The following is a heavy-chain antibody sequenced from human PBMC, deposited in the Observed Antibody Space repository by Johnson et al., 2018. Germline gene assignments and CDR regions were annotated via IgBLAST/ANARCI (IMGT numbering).Heavy chain of an antibody. CDR1: GFTFSNYR. Sequence: VQSGGSLRLSCAASGFTFSNYRMNWVRQAPGKGLEWVSYISSSSSTISYADSVKGRFTISRDNAKNSLYLQMNSLRVEDTGVYYCARDFTLITGAFDIWCQGTMVTVSS. CDR2: ISSSSSTI. D-gene: IGHD4/OR15-4a*01. CDR3: ARDFTLITGAFDI. J-gene: IGHJ3*02. V-gene: IGHV3-48*01.